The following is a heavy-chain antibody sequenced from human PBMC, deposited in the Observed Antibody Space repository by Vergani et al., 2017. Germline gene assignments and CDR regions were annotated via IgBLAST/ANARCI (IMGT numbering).Heavy chain of an antibody. CDR1: GGSISSGGYS. CDR2: IYHSGST. D-gene: IGHD3-16*02. J-gene: IGHJ4*02. CDR3: ARGVSMITFGGVIVVREFDY. Sequence: QLQLQESGSGLVKPSQTLSLTCAVSGGSISSGGYSWSWIRQPPGKGLEWIGYIYHSGSTYYNPSLKSRVTISVDRSKNQFSLKLSSVTAADTAVYYCARGVSMITFGGVIVVREFDYWGQGTLVTVSS. V-gene: IGHV4-30-2*01.